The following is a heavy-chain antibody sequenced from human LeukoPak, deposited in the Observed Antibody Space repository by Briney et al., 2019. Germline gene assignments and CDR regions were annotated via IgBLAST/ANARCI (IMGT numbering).Heavy chain of an antibody. CDR2: ISSSGGGT. CDR1: GFTFSSYA. Sequence: GGSLRLSCAASGFTFSSYAMSWVRQAPGKGLEWVSAISSSGGGTYYADSLKGRVTISRDNSKNTLYLQMNSLRAEDTAVYYCAKVPLVTAFKYFDYWGQGTLVTVSS. D-gene: IGHD2-21*02. CDR3: AKVPLVTAFKYFDY. V-gene: IGHV3-23*01. J-gene: IGHJ4*02.